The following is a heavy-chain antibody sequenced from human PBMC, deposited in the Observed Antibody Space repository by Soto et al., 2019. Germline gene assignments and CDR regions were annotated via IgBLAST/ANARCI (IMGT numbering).Heavy chain of an antibody. D-gene: IGHD3-22*01. J-gene: IGHJ4*02. V-gene: IGHV4-31*01. CDR2: IYYSGST. CDR1: GCSIRSGVYS. CDR3: ARGVTMIIH. Sequence: HVQLQESGPGLVKPSQTLSLTCTVSGCSIRSGVYSWSWIRQHPGKGLEWIGYIYYSGSTYYNPSLKGLVTISVDTSTNQVSLKLSSVTAADTAVYYCARGVTMIIHWGQGTLVTVYS.